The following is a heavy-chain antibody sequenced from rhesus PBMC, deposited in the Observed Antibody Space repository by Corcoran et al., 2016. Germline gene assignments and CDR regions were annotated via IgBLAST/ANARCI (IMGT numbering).Heavy chain of an antibody. V-gene: IGHV4-173*01. J-gene: IGHJ2*01. D-gene: IGHD6-13*01. CDR1: GGSISSNY. CDR2: ISGSGGST. Sequence: QLQLQESGPGLVKPSETLSLTCAVSGGSISSNYWSWIRQPPGKGLEWIGRISGSGGSTDYNPSLKRRVTISTDTSKNQCSLTLSSVTAADTAVYYCARVGYSSWSGYFDLWGPGTPITISS. CDR3: ARVGYSSWSGYFDL.